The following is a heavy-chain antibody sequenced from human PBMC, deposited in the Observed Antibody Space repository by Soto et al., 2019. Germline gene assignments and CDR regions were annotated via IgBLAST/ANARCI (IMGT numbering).Heavy chain of an antibody. J-gene: IGHJ6*02. Sequence: QVQLQQSGPGLVKPSETLSLTCTVSGGSVSSGTYYWSWIRQPPGKGLEWIGYIYYTGSANNNPSLKSRVTISVDTSKNQFSLKLTSVTAADTAVYYCARALLGGGGYFGLAVWGQGTTVTVSS. V-gene: IGHV4-61*01. CDR1: GGSVSSGTYY. CDR3: ARALLGGGGYFGLAV. D-gene: IGHD3-10*01. CDR2: IYYTGSA.